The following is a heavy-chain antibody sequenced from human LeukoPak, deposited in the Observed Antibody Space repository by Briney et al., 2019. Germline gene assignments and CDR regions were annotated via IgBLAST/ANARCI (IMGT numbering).Heavy chain of an antibody. Sequence: GESLKISCKGSGYSFSSYWIAWVRQMPGEGLEWMGIIYPGDSDTRHSPSFQGQVTISADKSINTAYLQWSSLKASDTAMYYCASQVRYSSSFDYWGQGTLVTVSS. D-gene: IGHD5-18*01. CDR1: GYSFSSYW. J-gene: IGHJ4*02. CDR2: IYPGDSDT. CDR3: ASQVRYSSSFDY. V-gene: IGHV5-51*01.